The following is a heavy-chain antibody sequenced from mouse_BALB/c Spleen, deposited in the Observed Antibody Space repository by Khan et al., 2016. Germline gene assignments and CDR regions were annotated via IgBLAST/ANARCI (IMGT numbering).Heavy chain of an antibody. J-gene: IGHJ3*01. V-gene: IGHV9-2-1*01. Sequence: QIQLVQSGPELKKPGETVKISCKASDYTFTDYSMHWVKQAPGKGLKWLGWINTETGELTYADDLKGRFAFSLETSASTAYLQINNLKNEDTAHCYYASITTVPFAYWGQGTLGTVSA. CDR1: DYTFTDYS. CDR3: ASITTVPFAY. D-gene: IGHD1-1*01. CDR2: INTETGEL.